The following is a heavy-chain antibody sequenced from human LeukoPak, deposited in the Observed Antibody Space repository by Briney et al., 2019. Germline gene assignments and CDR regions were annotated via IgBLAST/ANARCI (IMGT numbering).Heavy chain of an antibody. CDR2: ISYDGSNK. J-gene: IGHJ4*02. V-gene: IGHV3-30*04. D-gene: IGHD2/OR15-2a*01. CDR1: GFTFSSYA. CDR3: ARGLNSGFDY. Sequence: PGGSLRLSCAASGFTFSSYAMHWVRQAPGKGLEWVAVISYDGSNKYYADSVKGRFTISRDNSKNTLYLQTNSLRAEDTAVYYCARGLNSGFDYWGQGTLVTVSS.